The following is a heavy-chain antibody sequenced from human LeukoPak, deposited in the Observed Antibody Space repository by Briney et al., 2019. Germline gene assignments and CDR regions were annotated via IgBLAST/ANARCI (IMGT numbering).Heavy chain of an antibody. V-gene: IGHV4-59*01. CDR3: ARGGWNKFDY. CDR1: GGSISSYY. CDR2: IFYSGTT. J-gene: IGHJ4*02. Sequence: SETLSLTCTISGGSISSYYWSWIRQPPGKGLEWIGFIFYSGTTNYNPSLKSRVTISVDTSKNQFSLKLSSVTAADTAVYYCARGGWNKFDYWGQGTLVTVSS. D-gene: IGHD3-22*01.